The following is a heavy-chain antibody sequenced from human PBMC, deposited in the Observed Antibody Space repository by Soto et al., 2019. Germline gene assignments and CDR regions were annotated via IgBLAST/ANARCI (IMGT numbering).Heavy chain of an antibody. CDR2: ISWNSGSI. V-gene: IGHV3-9*01. D-gene: IGHD3-3*01. Sequence: PGGSLRLSCAASGFTFDDYAMHWVRQAPGKGLEWVSGISWNSGSIGYADSVKGRFTISRDNAKNSLYLQMNSLRAEDTALYYCAKDALSTIFGVAHLGMDVWGQGTTVTVSS. CDR3: AKDALSTIFGVAHLGMDV. J-gene: IGHJ6*02. CDR1: GFTFDDYA.